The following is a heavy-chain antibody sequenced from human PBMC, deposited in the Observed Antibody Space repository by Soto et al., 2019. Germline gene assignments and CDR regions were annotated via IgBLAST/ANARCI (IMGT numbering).Heavy chain of an antibody. D-gene: IGHD6-19*01. CDR2: ISAYNGNT. CDR3: ARELDIAVAGTADY. Sequence: GASVKVSCKASGYSFTSYGISWVRQAPGQGLEWMGWISAYNGNTNYAQKLQGRVTMTTDTSTSTAYMELRSLRSDDKAVYYCARELDIAVAGTADYWGKGTLVTVSS. V-gene: IGHV1-18*01. J-gene: IGHJ4*02. CDR1: GYSFTSYG.